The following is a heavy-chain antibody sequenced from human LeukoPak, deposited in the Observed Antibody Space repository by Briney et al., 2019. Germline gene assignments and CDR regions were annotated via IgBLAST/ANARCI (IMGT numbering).Heavy chain of an antibody. Sequence: SETLSLTCTVSGGSISSYYWSWIRQSPGKGLEWIGYIYYSGSTNYNPSLRSRVTISVDTSKDQFSLNLSSVTAADTAVYYCARYLYSNGYYYFDYWGQGTLVTVSS. D-gene: IGHD6-19*01. J-gene: IGHJ4*02. CDR1: GGSISSYY. CDR3: ARYLYSNGYYYFDY. CDR2: IYYSGST. V-gene: IGHV4-59*01.